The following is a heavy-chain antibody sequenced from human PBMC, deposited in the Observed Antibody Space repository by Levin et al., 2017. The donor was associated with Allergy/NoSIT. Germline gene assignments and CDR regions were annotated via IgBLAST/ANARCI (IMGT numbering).Heavy chain of an antibody. CDR1: GFSLNRFG. CDR3: ARAPGQGRLTMTKYYSYMDV. CDR2: SWYDGSYT. V-gene: IGHV3-33*01. J-gene: IGHJ6*03. D-gene: IGHD4/OR15-4a*01. Sequence: GGSLRLSCAASGFSLNRFGMHWVRQAPGKGLEWVAVSWYDGSYTFYADSVKGRFTLSRDSSKDMVYLQMTGLSAEDTAVYFCARAPGQGRLTMTKYYSYMDVWGTGTMVTVSS.